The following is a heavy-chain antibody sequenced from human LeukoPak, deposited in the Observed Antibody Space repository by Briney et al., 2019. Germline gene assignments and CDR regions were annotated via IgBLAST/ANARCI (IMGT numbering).Heavy chain of an antibody. CDR1: GYTFTSYG. Sequence: ASVKVSCKASGYTFTSYGISWVRQAPGQGLEWMGWISAYNGNTNYAQKLQGRVTMTTDTSTSTAYMELRSLRPDDTAVYYCARARSINYYYYMDVWGKGTTVTVSS. CDR3: ARARSINYYYYMDV. J-gene: IGHJ6*03. CDR2: ISAYNGNT. V-gene: IGHV1-18*01.